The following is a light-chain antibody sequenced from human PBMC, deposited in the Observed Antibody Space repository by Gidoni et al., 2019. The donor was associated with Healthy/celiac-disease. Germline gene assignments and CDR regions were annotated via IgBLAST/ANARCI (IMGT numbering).Light chain of an antibody. CDR3: QQYGSSFYT. CDR2: GAS. J-gene: IGKJ2*01. V-gene: IGKV3-20*01. Sequence: DIVLTQSPVTLFLSPGERATLPCRASQSVSSSYLAWYQQKPGQAPRLLIYGASSRATGIPDRFSGSGSGTDFTLTISRLEPEDFAVYYCQQYGSSFYTFGQXTKLEIK. CDR1: QSVSSSY.